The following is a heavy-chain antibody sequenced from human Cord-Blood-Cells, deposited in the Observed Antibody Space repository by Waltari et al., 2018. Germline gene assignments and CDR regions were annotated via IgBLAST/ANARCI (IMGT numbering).Heavy chain of an antibody. Sequence: EVQLVESGGGLVKPGGSLRLSCAASGFTFSSYSMNWVRQAPGKGVECVSSIGSSSSSIYYAASVKGRFTISRDNAKNSLYLQMNSLRAEDTAVYYCARGGSSSFDYWGQGTLVTVSS. D-gene: IGHD6-6*01. CDR1: GFTFSSYS. CDR2: IGSSSSSI. CDR3: ARGGSSSFDY. V-gene: IGHV3-21*01. J-gene: IGHJ4*02.